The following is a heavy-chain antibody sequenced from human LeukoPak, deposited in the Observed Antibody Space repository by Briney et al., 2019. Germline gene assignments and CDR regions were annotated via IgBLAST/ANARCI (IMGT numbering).Heavy chain of an antibody. V-gene: IGHV5-51*01. CDR3: ARLGTSARARASYYFDY. D-gene: IGHD2-2*01. CDR1: GYSFTSYW. Sequence: GESLKISCKGSGYSFTSYWIGWVRQMPGKGLEWMGIIYPGDSDTRYSPSFQGQVTISAAKSISTAYLQWSSLKASDTAMYYCARLGTSARARASYYFDYWGQGTLVTVSS. J-gene: IGHJ4*02. CDR2: IYPGDSDT.